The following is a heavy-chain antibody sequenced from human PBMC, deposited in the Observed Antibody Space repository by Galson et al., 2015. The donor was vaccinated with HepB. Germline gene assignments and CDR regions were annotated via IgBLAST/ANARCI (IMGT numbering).Heavy chain of an antibody. J-gene: IGHJ4*02. Sequence: SLRLSCAASGFTFSSYAMSWVRQAPGKGLEWVSAISGSGGSTYYADSVKGRFTISRDNSKNTLYLQMNSLRAEDTAVYYCANNIMGSTRPYYFDYWGQGTLVTVSS. V-gene: IGHV3-23*01. D-gene: IGHD2-2*01. CDR1: GFTFSSYA. CDR2: ISGSGGST. CDR3: ANNIMGSTRPYYFDY.